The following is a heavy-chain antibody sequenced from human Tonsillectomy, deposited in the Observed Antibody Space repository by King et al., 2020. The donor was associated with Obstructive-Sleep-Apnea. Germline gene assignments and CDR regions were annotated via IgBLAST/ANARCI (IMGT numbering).Heavy chain of an antibody. J-gene: IGHJ4*02. V-gene: IGHV3-74*01. CDR1: GFTFSSYW. CDR2: IKSDGSST. Sequence: VQLVESGGGLVQPGGSLRLSCAASGFTFSSYWMHWVRQAPGKGLVWVSRIKSDGSSTIYADSVKGRFTISRDNAKKTLYLQMNSLRAEDTAVYYCARDGDGYNFDYWGQGTLVTVSS. CDR3: ARDGDGYNFDY. D-gene: IGHD5-24*01.